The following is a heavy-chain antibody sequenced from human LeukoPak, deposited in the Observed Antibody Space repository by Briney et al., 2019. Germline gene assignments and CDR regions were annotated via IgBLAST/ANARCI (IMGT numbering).Heavy chain of an antibody. D-gene: IGHD3-3*01. V-gene: IGHV4-34*01. CDR2: INHSGST. CDR1: GGSFSGYY. CDR3: ARAQFGVVEGTGFDP. J-gene: IGHJ5*02. Sequence: PSETLSLTCAVYGGSFSGYYWSWIRQPPGKGLEWIGEINHSGSTNYNPSPKSRVTISVDTSKNQFSLKLSSVTAADTAVYYCARAQFGVVEGTGFDPWGQGTLVTVSS.